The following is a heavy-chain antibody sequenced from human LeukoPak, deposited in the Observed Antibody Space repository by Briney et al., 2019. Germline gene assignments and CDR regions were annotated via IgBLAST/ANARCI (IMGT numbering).Heavy chain of an antibody. CDR2: IKQDGSEK. CDR3: ARDRGIAAADPSYYYMDV. CDR1: GFTFSSYW. Sequence: PGGSLRLSCAASGFTFSSYWMSWVRQAPGKGLEWVANIKQDGSEKYYVDSVKGRFTISRDNAKNSLYLQMNSLRAEDTAVYYCARDRGIAAADPSYYYMDVWGKGTTVTVSS. V-gene: IGHV3-7*01. J-gene: IGHJ6*03. D-gene: IGHD6-13*01.